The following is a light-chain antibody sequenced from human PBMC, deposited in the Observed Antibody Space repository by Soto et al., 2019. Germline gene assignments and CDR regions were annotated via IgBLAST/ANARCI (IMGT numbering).Light chain of an antibody. CDR3: AAWDDSLSGPV. V-gene: IGLV1-47*02. CDR1: SATIGSHY. Sequence: QSVLTQPPSTSWTAGQKVNITCSGSSATIGSHYVDWYQQLPGTAPKHLIYLNDQRPSGVPDRFSGSKSGASAALAIRGLRSEDEADYHCAAWDDSLSGPVFGGETKVTV. CDR2: LND. J-gene: IGLJ2*01.